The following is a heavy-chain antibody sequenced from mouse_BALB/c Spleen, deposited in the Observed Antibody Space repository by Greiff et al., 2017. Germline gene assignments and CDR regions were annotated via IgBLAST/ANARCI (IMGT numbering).Heavy chain of an antibody. D-gene: IGHD1-1*01. J-gene: IGHJ2*01. V-gene: IGHV1-87*01. CDR1: GYTFTSYW. Sequence: LEESGAELARPGASVKLSCKASGYTFTSYWMQWVKQRPGQGLEWIGAIYPGDGDTRYTQKFKGKATLTADKSSSTAYMQLSSLASEDSAVYYCARFTTVVATDYWGQGTTLTVSS. CDR2: IYPGDGDT. CDR3: ARFTTVVATDY.